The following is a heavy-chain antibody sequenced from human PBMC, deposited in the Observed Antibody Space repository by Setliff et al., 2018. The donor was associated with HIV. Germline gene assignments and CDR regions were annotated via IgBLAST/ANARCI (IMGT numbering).Heavy chain of an antibody. CDR2: RYISGST. CDR3: ARAINKAFDI. V-gene: IGHV4-4*08. Sequence: SETLSLTCTVSGGSISSYYWSWIRQPPGKGLEWIGHRYISGSTTYNPSLESRVTLSVDTSRNQFSLNLSSVTAADTAVYYCARAINKAFDIWGQGTMVTVSS. CDR1: GGSISSYY. J-gene: IGHJ3*02.